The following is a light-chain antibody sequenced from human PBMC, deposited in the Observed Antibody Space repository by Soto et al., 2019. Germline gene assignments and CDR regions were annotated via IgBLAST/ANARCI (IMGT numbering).Light chain of an antibody. CDR3: MRSLQLPT. Sequence: DVAMTLSPLSRPVPPGEPTSSSFSLSLSLLHRNGYYFLLWYLQKPGQPRQLLIYEVTNPFSGVADRFSGRGSGTDFTLKISRVEDEDVGVYYCMRSLQLPTFGQGTRLEI. J-gene: IGKJ5*01. V-gene: IGKV2D-29*01. CDR1: LSLLHRNGYYF. CDR2: EVT.